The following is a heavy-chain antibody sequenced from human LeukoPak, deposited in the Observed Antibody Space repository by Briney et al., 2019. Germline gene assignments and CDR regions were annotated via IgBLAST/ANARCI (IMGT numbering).Heavy chain of an antibody. D-gene: IGHD3-10*02. J-gene: IGHJ6*04. CDR2: ISSSGSTI. Sequence: GGSLRLSCAASGFTFSSYSMNWVRQAPEKGLEWVSYISSSGSTIYYADSVKGRFTISRDNAKNSLYLQMNSLRAEDTAVYYCAELGITMIGGVWGKGTTVTVSS. CDR3: AELGITMIGGV. V-gene: IGHV3-48*04. CDR1: GFTFSSYS.